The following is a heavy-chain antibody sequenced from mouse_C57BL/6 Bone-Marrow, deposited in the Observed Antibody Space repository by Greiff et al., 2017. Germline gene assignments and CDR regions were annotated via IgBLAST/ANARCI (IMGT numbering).Heavy chain of an antibody. V-gene: IGHV1-15*01. D-gene: IGHD2-10*02. Sequence: QVQLQQSGAELVRPGASVTLSCKASGYTFTDYEMHWVKQTPVHGLEWIGAIDPETGGTAYNQKFKGKAILTADKSSSTAYMELRSLTSEDSAVYYCTRIRYGNTWFAYWGQGTLVTVSA. CDR2: IDPETGGT. CDR3: TRIRYGNTWFAY. J-gene: IGHJ3*01. CDR1: GYTFTDYE.